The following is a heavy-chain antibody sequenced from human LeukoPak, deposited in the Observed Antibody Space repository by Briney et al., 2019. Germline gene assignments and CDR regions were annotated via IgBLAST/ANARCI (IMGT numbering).Heavy chain of an antibody. Sequence: SGPALVKPTQTLTLTCTFSGFSRSTSGMCVSWIRQPPGKALEWLARIDWDDDKYYSTSLKTRLTISKDTSKNQVVLTMTNMDPVDTATYYCARSATYYYDSSGQLNFDYWGQGTLVTVSS. V-gene: IGHV2-70*11. CDR2: IDWDDDK. CDR1: GFSRSTSGMC. J-gene: IGHJ4*02. D-gene: IGHD3-22*01. CDR3: ARSATYYYDSSGQLNFDY.